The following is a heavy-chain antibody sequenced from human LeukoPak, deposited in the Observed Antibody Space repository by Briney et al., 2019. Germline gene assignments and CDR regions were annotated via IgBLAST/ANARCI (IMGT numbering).Heavy chain of an antibody. CDR1: GDSITSYY. J-gene: IGHJ4*02. CDR3: ARKGSNWSTQFDY. D-gene: IGHD6-13*01. CDR2: VYYSGST. V-gene: IGHV4-59*08. Sequence: SETLSLTCTVSGDSITSYYWSWIRQPPGTGLEGIGYVYYSGSTSYNPSLKSRVTISVDTSKKQFSLRLSSVTAADTALYYCARKGSNWSTQFDYWGQGTLVTVSS.